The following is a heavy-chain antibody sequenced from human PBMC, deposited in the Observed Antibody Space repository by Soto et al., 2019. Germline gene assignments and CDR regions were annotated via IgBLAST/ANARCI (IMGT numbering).Heavy chain of an antibody. CDR3: AREGSSSGPDYEY. CDR2: IGAGADT. D-gene: IGHD3-22*01. J-gene: IGHJ4*02. Sequence: GSLRLSCETSGFTFSRYDFQWVRQASGQGLEWVSGIGAGADTYYSDSVKGRFTFSRDNARHTLYLQMNSLKTEDTAVYYCAREGSSSGPDYEYWGQGTLVTVSS. V-gene: IGHV3-13*04. CDR1: GFTFSRYD.